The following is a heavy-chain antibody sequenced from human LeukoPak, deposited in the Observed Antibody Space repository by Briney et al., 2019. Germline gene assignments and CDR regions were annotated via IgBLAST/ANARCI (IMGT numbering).Heavy chain of an antibody. Sequence: APVKVSCKASGYTFTSYGISWVRQAPGQGLEWMGWISAYNGNTNYAQKLQGRVTMTTDISTSTAYMELRSLRSDDTAVYYCARDHDYGGNRYDAFDIWGQGTMVTVSS. CDR2: ISAYNGNT. CDR1: GYTFTSYG. CDR3: ARDHDYGGNRYDAFDI. D-gene: IGHD4-23*01. V-gene: IGHV1-18*01. J-gene: IGHJ3*02.